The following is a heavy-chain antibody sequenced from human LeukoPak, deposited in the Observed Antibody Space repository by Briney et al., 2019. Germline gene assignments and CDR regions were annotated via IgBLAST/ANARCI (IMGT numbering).Heavy chain of an antibody. Sequence: GGSLRLSCAASGFTSSSYGMHWVRQAPGKGLEWVAFIRYDGSNKYYADSVKGRFTISRDNSKNTLYLQMNSLRAEDTAVYYCAKGDDSSSWAPDYWGQGTLVTVSS. J-gene: IGHJ4*02. CDR3: AKGDDSSSWAPDY. V-gene: IGHV3-30*02. CDR2: IRYDGSNK. D-gene: IGHD6-13*01. CDR1: GFTSSSYG.